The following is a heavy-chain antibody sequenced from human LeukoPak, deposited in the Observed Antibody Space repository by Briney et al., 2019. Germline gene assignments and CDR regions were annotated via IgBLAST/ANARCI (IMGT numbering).Heavy chain of an antibody. V-gene: IGHV1-24*01. CDR2: FDPEGGET. J-gene: IGHJ4*02. D-gene: IGHD3-16*01. Sequence: ASVKVSCKASGGTFSSYAISWVRQAPGKGLEWMGGFDPEGGETIYAQKFQGRVTMTEDTSTDTAYMELSSLRSEDTAVYYCATALSSYPFFDYWGQGTLVTVSS. CDR1: GGTFSSYA. CDR3: ATALSSYPFFDY.